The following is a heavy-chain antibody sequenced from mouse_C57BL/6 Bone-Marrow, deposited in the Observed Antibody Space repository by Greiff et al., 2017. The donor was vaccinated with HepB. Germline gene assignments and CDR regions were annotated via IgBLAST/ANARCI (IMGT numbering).Heavy chain of an antibody. D-gene: IGHD4-1*01. CDR3: ARPGGDYAMDY. CDR1: GYTFTSYW. J-gene: IGHJ4*01. CDR2: IHPNSGST. V-gene: IGHV1-64*01. Sequence: QVQLKHPGAELVKPGASVKLSCKASGYTFTSYWMHWVKQRPGQGLEWIGMIHPNSGSTNYNEKFKSKATLTVDKSSSTAYMQLSSLTSEDSAVYYCARPGGDYAMDYWGQGTSVTVSS.